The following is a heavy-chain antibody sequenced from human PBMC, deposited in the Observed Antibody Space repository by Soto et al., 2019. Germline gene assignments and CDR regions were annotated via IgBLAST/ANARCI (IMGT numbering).Heavy chain of an antibody. D-gene: IGHD5-18*01. J-gene: IGHJ6*02. Sequence: PGGSLRLSCAASGFTFSSYEMNWVRQAPGKGLEWVSYISSSGSTIYYADSVKGRFTISRDNAKNSLYLQMNSLRAEDTAVYYCARLVDTGLLGYYYYGMDVWGQGTTVTVSS. CDR2: ISSSGSTI. CDR3: ARLVDTGLLGYYYYGMDV. CDR1: GFTFSSYE. V-gene: IGHV3-48*03.